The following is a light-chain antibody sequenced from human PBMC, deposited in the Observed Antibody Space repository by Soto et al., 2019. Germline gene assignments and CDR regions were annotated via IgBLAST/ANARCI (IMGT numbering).Light chain of an antibody. CDR3: QSYDSSLSGYV. V-gene: IGLV1-40*01. CDR2: DNN. Sequence: QLVLTQPPSVSGAPGQRVTISCTGSSSNIGAGSDVHWYQQLPGTAPKLLMCDNNNRPSGVPDRFSGSKSGTSASLAITGLQSEDEADYYCQSYDSSLSGYVFGTGTKLTVL. J-gene: IGLJ1*01. CDR1: SSNIGAGSD.